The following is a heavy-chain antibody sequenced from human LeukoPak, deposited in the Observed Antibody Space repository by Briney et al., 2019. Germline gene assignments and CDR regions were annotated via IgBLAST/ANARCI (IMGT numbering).Heavy chain of an antibody. CDR1: GGSISSYY. J-gene: IGHJ4*02. Sequence: SETLSLTCTVSGGSISSYYWSWIRQPAGEGLGWIGRIYTRGSTNYNPYLKRLLTMSVDTSKNQFSLKLSSVTAADTAVYYCARGSSSSWYSGLSYWGQGTLVTVSS. CDR2: IYTRGST. V-gene: IGHV4-4*07. CDR3: ARGSSSSWYSGLSY. D-gene: IGHD6-13*01.